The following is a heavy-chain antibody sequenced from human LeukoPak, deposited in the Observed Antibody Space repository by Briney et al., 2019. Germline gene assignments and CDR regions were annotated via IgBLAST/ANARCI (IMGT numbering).Heavy chain of an antibody. CDR1: GFTFSSYA. Sequence: GGSLRLSCAASGFTFSSYAMHWVRQAPGKGLEYVSAISSNGGSTYYANSVKGRFTISRDNSKNTLYLQMGSLRAEDLAVYYCARTSGSYDEWDYWGQGTLVTVSS. V-gene: IGHV3-64*01. D-gene: IGHD1-26*01. CDR2: ISSNGGST. J-gene: IGHJ4*02. CDR3: ARTSGSYDEWDY.